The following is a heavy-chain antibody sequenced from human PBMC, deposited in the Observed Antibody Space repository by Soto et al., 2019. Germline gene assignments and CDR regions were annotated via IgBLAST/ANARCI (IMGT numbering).Heavy chain of an antibody. V-gene: IGHV4-34*01. D-gene: IGHD6-13*01. CDR1: GVSFSGYY. Sequence: LSLTCAGYGVSFSGYYWSWIRQPPGKGLEWIGEINHSGSTNYNPSLKSRVTISVDTSKNQFSLKLSSVTAADTAVYYCARHTYNSISWY. J-gene: IGHJ2*01. CDR3: ARHTYNSISWY. CDR2: INHSGST.